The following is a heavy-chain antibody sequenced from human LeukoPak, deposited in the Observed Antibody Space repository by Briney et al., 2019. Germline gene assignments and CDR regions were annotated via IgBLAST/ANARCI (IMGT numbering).Heavy chain of an antibody. CDR3: ARGREVATILADFDY. D-gene: IGHD5-12*01. CDR1: GGTFSSYA. Sequence: SVKVSCKASGGTFSSYAISWVRQAPGQGLEWMGGIIPIFGTANYAQKFQGRVTITADESTSTAYMELSSLRSEDTAVYYCARGREVATILADFDYWGQGTLVTVSS. V-gene: IGHV1-69*13. CDR2: IIPIFGTA. J-gene: IGHJ4*02.